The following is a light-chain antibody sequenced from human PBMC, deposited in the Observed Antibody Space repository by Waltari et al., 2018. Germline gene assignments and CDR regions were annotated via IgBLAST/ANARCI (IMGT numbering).Light chain of an antibody. CDR2: EVS. J-gene: IGLJ2*01. V-gene: IGLV2-8*01. CDR1: SSDIGGYNH. CDR3: SSYAGSNTLV. Sequence: ALIQPPSMSGSPGQSVTISCTGTSSDIGGYNHISWYQQHPGKAPKRMIYEVSQRPSGVSDRFSGSKSGNTASLTISGLQAEDEADYYCSSYAGSNTLVFGGGTRLTVL.